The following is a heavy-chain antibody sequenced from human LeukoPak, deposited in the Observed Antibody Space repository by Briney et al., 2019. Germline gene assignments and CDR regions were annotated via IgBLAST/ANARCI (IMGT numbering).Heavy chain of an antibody. CDR1: GGSISSYY. CDR2: INHSGST. D-gene: IGHD5-24*01. J-gene: IGHJ6*03. V-gene: IGHV4-34*01. Sequence: KPSETLSLTCTVSGGSISSYYWSWIRQPPGKGLEWIGEINHSGSTNYNPSLKSRVTISVDTSKNQFSLKLSSVTAADTAVYYCARGLRDGYTLGYFLDVWGKGTTVTVSS. CDR3: ARGLRDGYTLGYFLDV.